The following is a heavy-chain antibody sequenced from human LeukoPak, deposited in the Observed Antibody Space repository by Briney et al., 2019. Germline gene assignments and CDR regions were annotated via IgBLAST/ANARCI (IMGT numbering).Heavy chain of an antibody. CDR2: ISGSGGST. D-gene: IGHD1-26*01. V-gene: IGHV3-23*01. Sequence: GGSLRLSCAASGFTFSSYAMSWVRQAPGKGLGWVSAISGSGGSTYYADSMKGRFTISRDNSKNTLYLQMNSLRAEDTAVYYCARGQYSGSYYHYYYYMDVWGKGTTVTVSS. CDR1: GFTFSSYA. J-gene: IGHJ6*03. CDR3: ARGQYSGSYYHYYYYMDV.